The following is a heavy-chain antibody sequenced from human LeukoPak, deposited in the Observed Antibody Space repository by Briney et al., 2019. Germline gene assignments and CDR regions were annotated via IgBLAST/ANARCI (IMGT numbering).Heavy chain of an antibody. J-gene: IGHJ4*02. V-gene: IGHV3-74*01. CDR2: INSDGSST. CDR1: GFTFSNYW. CDR3: AKGGATVIDY. Sequence: GGSLRLSCAASGFTFSNYWMHWVRQAAGKGLGWVSRINSDGSSTTSADSVKGRFTISRDNAKNTLYLQLNRLRAEDTAVYYCAKGGATVIDYWGQGTLVTVSS. D-gene: IGHD4-17*01.